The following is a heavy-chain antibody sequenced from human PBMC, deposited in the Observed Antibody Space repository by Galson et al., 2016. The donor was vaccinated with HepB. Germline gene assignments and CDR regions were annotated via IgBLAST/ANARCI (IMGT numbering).Heavy chain of an antibody. D-gene: IGHD3-10*01. CDR2: IWKDGTQK. J-gene: IGHJ6*03. V-gene: IGHV3-33*06. CDR3: AKDGFNYYGSGSMFYHYYMDV. Sequence: SLRLSCAASGFTFSRYGMHWVRQAPGKGLEWVAVIWKDGTQKYYGESVKGRFTISRDNSKNTLYLQMNSLRAEDTAVYYCAKDGFNYYGSGSMFYHYYMDVWGQRSAVTVSS. CDR1: GFTFSRYG.